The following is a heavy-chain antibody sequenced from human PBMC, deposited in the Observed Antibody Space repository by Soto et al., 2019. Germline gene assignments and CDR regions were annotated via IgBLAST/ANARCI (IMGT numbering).Heavy chain of an antibody. CDR1: ALTFGSNG. V-gene: IGHV3-23*01. Sequence: PGGSLRPSCAASALTFGSNGIGWVRQAPGKGLEWVSAISGSGGSTYYADSVKGRFTISRDNSKNTLYLQLSSLRAEDTAAYYCARRSSGWYFDYWGRGTLVTVSS. D-gene: IGHD6-19*01. CDR3: ARRSSGWYFDY. J-gene: IGHJ4*02. CDR2: ISGSGGST.